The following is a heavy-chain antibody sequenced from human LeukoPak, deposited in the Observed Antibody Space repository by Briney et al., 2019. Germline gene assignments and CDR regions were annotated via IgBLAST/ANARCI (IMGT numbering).Heavy chain of an antibody. D-gene: IGHD2-15*01. V-gene: IGHV1-8*01. CDR2: MNPNSGNT. Sequence: ASVKVSCKASGYTFTSYDINWVRQATGQGLEWMGWMNPNSGNTGYAQKLQGRVTMTRNTSISTAYMELSSLRSEDTAVYYCARRGGLKRGGSCFDYWGQGTLVTVSS. J-gene: IGHJ4*02. CDR1: GYTFTSYD. CDR3: ARRGGLKRGGSCFDY.